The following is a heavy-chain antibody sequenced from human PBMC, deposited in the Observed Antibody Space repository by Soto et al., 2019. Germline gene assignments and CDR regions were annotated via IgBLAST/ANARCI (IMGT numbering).Heavy chain of an antibody. J-gene: IGHJ6*02. V-gene: IGHV5-10-1*01. CDR2: IDPSDSYT. CDR3: ARDRIAAAGTESYYYYYGMDV. CDR1: GYSFTSYW. Sequence: GESLKISGKGSGYSFTSYWISWVRQMPGKGLEWMGRIDPSDSYTNYSPSFQGHVTISADKSISTAYLQWSSLKAPDTAMYSCARDRIAAAGTESYYYYYGMDVWGQGTTVTVSS. D-gene: IGHD6-13*01.